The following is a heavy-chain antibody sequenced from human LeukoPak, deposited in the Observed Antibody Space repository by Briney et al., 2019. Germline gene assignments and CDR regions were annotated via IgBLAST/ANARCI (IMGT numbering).Heavy chain of an antibody. D-gene: IGHD6-25*01. CDR2: IYYSGST. Sequence: SETLSLTCTVSGGSISSGDYYWSWIRQPPGKGLEWIGYIYYSGSTYYNPSLKSRVTISVDTSKNQFSLKLSSVTAADTAVYYCARVSGQRLYFYWGQGTLVTVSS. CDR1: GGSISSGDYY. CDR3: ARVSGQRLYFY. J-gene: IGHJ4*02. V-gene: IGHV4-30-4*08.